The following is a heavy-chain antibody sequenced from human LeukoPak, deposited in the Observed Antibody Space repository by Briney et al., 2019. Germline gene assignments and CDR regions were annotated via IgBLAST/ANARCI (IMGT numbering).Heavy chain of an antibody. CDR2: INPSGGST. Sequence: ASVKVSCKASGYTFTTYYMHWVRQAPGQGLEWMGIINPSGGSTTYAQKFQGRVTMTRDRSTTTVYMDLSSLRSEDTAVYYCARGTSIQLWFAELSLDYWGQGTLVTVSS. CDR1: GYTFTTYY. J-gene: IGHJ4*02. V-gene: IGHV1-46*01. CDR3: ARGTSIQLWFAELSLDY. D-gene: IGHD3-10*01.